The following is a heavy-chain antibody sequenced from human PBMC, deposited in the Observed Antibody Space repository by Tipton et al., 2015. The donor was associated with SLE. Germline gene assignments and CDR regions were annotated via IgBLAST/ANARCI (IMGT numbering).Heavy chain of an antibody. CDR1: GGSLSGYY. CDR3: ARLAGQ. J-gene: IGHJ4*02. CDR2: INHSGST. V-gene: IGHV4-34*01. Sequence: TLSLTCAVYGGSLSGYYWSWIRQPPGKGLEWIGEINHSGSTNYNPSLKSRVTISVDTSKNQFSLKLSSVTAADTAVYYCARLAGQWGQGALVTVSS.